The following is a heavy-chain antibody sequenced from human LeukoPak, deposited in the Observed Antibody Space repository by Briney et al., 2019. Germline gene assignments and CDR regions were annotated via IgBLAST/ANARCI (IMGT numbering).Heavy chain of an antibody. CDR1: GFTVSSNY. D-gene: IGHD2-15*01. CDR3: ARAPYCSGGSCYSHNWFDP. Sequence: GGSLRLSCAASGFTVSSNYMSWFRQAPGKGLEWVSVIYSGGSTYYADSVKGRFTISRDNSKNTLYLQMNSLRAEDTAVYYCARAPYCSGGSCYSHNWFDPWGQGTLVTVSS. CDR2: IYSGGST. J-gene: IGHJ5*02. V-gene: IGHV3-66*01.